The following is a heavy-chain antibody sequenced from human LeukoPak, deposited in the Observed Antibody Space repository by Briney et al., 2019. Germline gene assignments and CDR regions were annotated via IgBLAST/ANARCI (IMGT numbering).Heavy chain of an antibody. CDR2: IWYDGSNK. Sequence: PGRSLRLSCAASGFTFSSYGMHWVRQAPGKGLEWVAVIWYDGSNKYYADSVKGRFTISRDNFKNTLYLQMNSLRAEDTAVYYCARDERQFDYWGQGTLVTVSS. CDR3: ARDERQFDY. CDR1: GFTFSSYG. J-gene: IGHJ4*02. V-gene: IGHV3-33*01.